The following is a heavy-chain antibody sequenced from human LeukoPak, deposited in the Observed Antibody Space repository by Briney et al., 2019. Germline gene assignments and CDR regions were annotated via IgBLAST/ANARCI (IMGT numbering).Heavy chain of an antibody. J-gene: IGHJ6*02. CDR2: ISAYNDNT. V-gene: IGHV1-18*01. CDR1: GYTFTSYG. Sequence: ASVKVSCKASGYTFTSYGISWVRQAPGQGGEWMGWISAYNDNTNYTQKLQGRVTMTTDTSTSTANMELRSLRSDDTAVYYCARDWVSLRGYYYGMDVWGQGTTVTVSS. D-gene: IGHD5/OR15-5a*01. CDR3: ARDWVSLRGYYYGMDV.